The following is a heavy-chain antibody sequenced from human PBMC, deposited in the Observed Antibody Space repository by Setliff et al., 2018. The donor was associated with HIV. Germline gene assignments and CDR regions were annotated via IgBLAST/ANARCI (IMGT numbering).Heavy chain of an antibody. CDR3: ARVEAFGGVSYSYYYMDV. V-gene: IGHV1-18*01. J-gene: IGHJ6*03. D-gene: IGHD3-16*01. Sequence: ASVKVSCKASGYTFTNYDISWVRQAPGQGLEWMGWISTYSGNTNYAQKPQGRVTMTTDTSTSTAYMELRSLRSDDTAVYYCARVEAFGGVSYSYYYMDVWGKGTTVTVSS. CDR1: GYTFTNYD. CDR2: ISTYSGNT.